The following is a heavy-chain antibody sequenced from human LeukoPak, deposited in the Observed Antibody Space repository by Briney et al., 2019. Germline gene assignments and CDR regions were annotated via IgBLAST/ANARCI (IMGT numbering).Heavy chain of an antibody. CDR1: GYTFTSYY. J-gene: IGHJ4*02. CDR3: ARGSSIVVAVEYYFDY. D-gene: IGHD6-19*01. CDR2: INPSGGSI. Sequence: ASVKVSCKASGYTFTSYYIHWVRQAPGQGLEWVGIINPSGGSISYAQKFQGRVTMTRDTSTSTVYMELSSLRSEDTAVYYCARGSSIVVAVEYYFDYWGQGTLVTVAS. V-gene: IGHV1-46*01.